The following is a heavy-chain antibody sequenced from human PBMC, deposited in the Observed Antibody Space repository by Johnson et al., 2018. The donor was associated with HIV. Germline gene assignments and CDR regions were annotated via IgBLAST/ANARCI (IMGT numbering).Heavy chain of an antibody. CDR1: GLTVSTNY. Sequence: VLLVESGGGMVQPGGSLRLSCAASGLTVSTNYMSWVRQAPGRGLEWVSVVYSDGNTYYADSVTGRCTISRDNAKNSLYLQMNSLRAEDTAVYYCARDRVGATAFDIWGQGTMVTVSS. CDR3: ARDRVGATAFDI. V-gene: IGHV3-66*01. CDR2: VYSDGNT. D-gene: IGHD1-26*01. J-gene: IGHJ3*02.